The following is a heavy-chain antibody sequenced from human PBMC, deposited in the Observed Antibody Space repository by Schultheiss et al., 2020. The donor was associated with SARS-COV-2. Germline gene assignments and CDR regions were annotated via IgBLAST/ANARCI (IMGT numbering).Heavy chain of an antibody. V-gene: IGHV4-59*06. CDR1: GGSISSYY. D-gene: IGHD5-24*01. J-gene: IGHJ4*02. Sequence: SETLSLTCTVSGGSISSYYWSWIRQPPGKGLEWIGYIYYSGSTYYNPSLKSRVTISVDTSKNQFSLKLSSVTAADTAVYYCARSSEMGFDYWGQGTLVTVSS. CDR2: IYYSGST. CDR3: ARSSEMGFDY.